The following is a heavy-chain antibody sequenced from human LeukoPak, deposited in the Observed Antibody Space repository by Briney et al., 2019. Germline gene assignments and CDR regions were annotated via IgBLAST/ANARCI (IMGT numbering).Heavy chain of an antibody. D-gene: IGHD1-7*01. CDR3: AKGNSIDY. CDR2: INHSGST. CDR1: GGSFSGYY. J-gene: IGHJ4*02. Sequence: PSETLSLTCAVYGGSFSGYYWSWIRQPPGKGLEWIGEINHSGSTNYNPSLKSRVTISVDTSKNQFSLKLSSVTAADTAVYYCAKGNSIDYWGQGTLVTVSS. V-gene: IGHV4-34*01.